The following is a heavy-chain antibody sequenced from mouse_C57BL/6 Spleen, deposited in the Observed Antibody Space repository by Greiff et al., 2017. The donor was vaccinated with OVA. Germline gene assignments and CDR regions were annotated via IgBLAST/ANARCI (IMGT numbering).Heavy chain of an antibody. D-gene: IGHD1-1*01. CDR3: ARDYYGSRGAWFAY. V-gene: IGHV1-80*01. Sequence: QVQLQQSGAELVKPGASVKISCKASGYAFSSYWMNWVQQRPGKGLEWIGQIYPGDGDTNYNGTFKGKATLTADKSSSTAYMQLSSLTSEDSAVYFCARDYYGSRGAWFAYWGQGTLVTVSA. J-gene: IGHJ3*01. CDR2: IYPGDGDT. CDR1: GYAFSSYW.